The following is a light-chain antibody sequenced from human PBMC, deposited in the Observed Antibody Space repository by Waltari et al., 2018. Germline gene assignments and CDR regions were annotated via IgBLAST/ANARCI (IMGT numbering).Light chain of an antibody. CDR3: SSYSTTTTFVL. CDR1: SSDVAGYNY. J-gene: IGLJ2*01. V-gene: IGLV2-14*03. CDR2: AVH. Sequence: QSALTQPASVSGSPGQSITISCTGTSSDVAGYNYVSWYQHCPGIVPKVIIFAVHKRSSGVSNRFSGSKSGNTASLTISGLQAEDEADYYCSSYSTTTTFVLFGGGTRVTVL.